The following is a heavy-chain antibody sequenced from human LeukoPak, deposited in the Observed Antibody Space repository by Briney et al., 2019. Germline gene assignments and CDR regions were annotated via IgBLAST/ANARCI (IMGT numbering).Heavy chain of an antibody. CDR2: TNPNSGGT. V-gene: IGHV1-2*02. CDR3: ARGSYYFYGMDV. J-gene: IGHJ6*02. Sequence: ASVKVSCKASGYTFTGYYMHWVRQAPGQGLEWMGWTNPNSGGTNYAQKFQGRVTMTRDTSISTAYMELSRLRSDDTAVYYCARGSYYFYGMDVWGQGTTVTVSS. CDR1: GYTFTGYY.